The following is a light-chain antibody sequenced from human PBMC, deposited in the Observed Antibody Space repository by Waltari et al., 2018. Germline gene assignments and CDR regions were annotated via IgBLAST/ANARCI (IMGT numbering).Light chain of an antibody. V-gene: IGKV3-20*01. CDR2: DAS. Sequence: IVLTQSPGTLSLSPGGRATLPCRASESVSVDYLAWYQQTPGQAPRLLIYDASPRATGVPDRFGGSGSGTDFTLTSSRLEAEDFAVYYCQQYGSLPWTFGQGTKVAIK. CDR3: QQYGSLPWT. CDR1: ESVSVDY. J-gene: IGKJ1*01.